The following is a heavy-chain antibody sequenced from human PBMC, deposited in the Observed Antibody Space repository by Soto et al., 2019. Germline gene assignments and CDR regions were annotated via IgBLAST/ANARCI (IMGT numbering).Heavy chain of an antibody. V-gene: IGHV4-39*01. CDR1: GGSISSSSYY. J-gene: IGHJ6*02. CDR3: ARVQRNFYGLDV. Sequence: SETLSLTCTVSGGSISSSSYYWGWIRQPPGKGLEWIGSIYYSGSTYYNPSLKSRVTISVDTSKNQFSLKLSSVTAADTAVYYCARVQRNFYGLDVWGQGTTVTVSS. CDR2: IYYSGST.